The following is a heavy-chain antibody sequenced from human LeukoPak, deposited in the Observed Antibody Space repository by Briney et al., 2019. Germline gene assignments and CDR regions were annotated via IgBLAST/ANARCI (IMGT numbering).Heavy chain of an antibody. Sequence: GRSLRLSCAATGFTFRSYGMHWVRQAPGQGLEWMGIINPTGGSTTYAQKFQGRVTMTRDTSTSTVYMELSSLRSDDTAVYYCARTAARRFDYWGQGTLVTVSS. CDR3: ARTAARRFDY. CDR1: GFTFRSYG. J-gene: IGHJ4*02. V-gene: IGHV1-46*01. CDR2: INPTGGST. D-gene: IGHD6-6*01.